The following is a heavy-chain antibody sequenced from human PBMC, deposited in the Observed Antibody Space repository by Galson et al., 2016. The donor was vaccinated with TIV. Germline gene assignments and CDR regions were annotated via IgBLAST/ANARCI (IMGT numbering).Heavy chain of an antibody. D-gene: IGHD6-13*01. J-gene: IGHJ4*02. CDR3: ARHLDGNSWSSPYYFDY. V-gene: IGHV4-38-2*02. Sequence: ETLSLTCNVSTYSINNGYYWGWIRQPPGKGLEWIGSIYHSGSTYFNPSLRGRVTMSVDTSKNQISLRLSSVTAADTAVYYCARHLDGNSWSSPYYFDYWGQGALVTVSS. CDR2: IYHSGST. CDR1: TYSINNGYY.